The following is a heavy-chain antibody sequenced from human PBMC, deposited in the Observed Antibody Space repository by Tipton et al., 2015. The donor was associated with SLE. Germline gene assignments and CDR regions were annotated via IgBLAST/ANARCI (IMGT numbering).Heavy chain of an antibody. CDR1: GSTFSSYS. CDR3: ASLVVVPAATGDY. CDR2: ISSSSSTI. V-gene: IGHV3-48*01. Sequence: GSLRLSCAASGSTFSSYSMNWVRQAPGKGLEWVSYISSSSSTIYYADSVKGRFTISRDNAKNSLYLQMNSLRAEDTAVYYCASLVVVPAATGDYWGQGTLVTVSS. D-gene: IGHD2-2*01. J-gene: IGHJ4*02.